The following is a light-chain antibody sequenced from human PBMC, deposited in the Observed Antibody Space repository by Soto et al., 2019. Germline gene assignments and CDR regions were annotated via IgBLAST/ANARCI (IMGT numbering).Light chain of an antibody. CDR2: DAS. V-gene: IGKV3-20*01. J-gene: IGKJ5*01. Sequence: EIVLTQSPGTLSLSPGERATLSCRASQSLGNTYLAWYQRKPGQAHRLLIYDASSRATDLPDMFSGSGAGTDFTLTISRLEPEDSAVYYCQQYGTLITFGQGTRLEIK. CDR1: QSLGNTY. CDR3: QQYGTLIT.